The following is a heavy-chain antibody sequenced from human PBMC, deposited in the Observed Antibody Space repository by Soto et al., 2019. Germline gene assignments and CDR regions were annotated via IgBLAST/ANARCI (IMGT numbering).Heavy chain of an antibody. J-gene: IGHJ3*02. CDR2: IIPILGIA. Sequence: QVQLVQSGAEVKKPGSSVKVSCKASGGTFSSYTISWVRQAPGQGLEWMGRIIPILGIANYAQKFQGRVTITADKSTSTAYMELSSLRSEDTAVYYCASATIQLGTTVTTFTAFDIWGQGTMVTVSS. CDR3: ASATIQLGTTVTTFTAFDI. CDR1: GGTFSSYT. D-gene: IGHD4-17*01. V-gene: IGHV1-69*02.